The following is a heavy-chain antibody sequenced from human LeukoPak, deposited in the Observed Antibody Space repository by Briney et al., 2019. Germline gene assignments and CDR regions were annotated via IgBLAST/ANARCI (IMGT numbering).Heavy chain of an antibody. CDR3: ARDGARDYYYYYMDV. V-gene: IGHV4-61*01. Sequence: SQTLSLTCTVSGGSISSGSYYWSWIRQPPGKGLEWIGYIYYSGSTYYNPSLKSRVTISIDTSKNQFSLELSSVTAADTAVYYCARDGARDYYYYYMDVWGKGTTVTVSS. CDR2: IYYSGST. D-gene: IGHD4-17*01. CDR1: GGSISSGSYY. J-gene: IGHJ6*03.